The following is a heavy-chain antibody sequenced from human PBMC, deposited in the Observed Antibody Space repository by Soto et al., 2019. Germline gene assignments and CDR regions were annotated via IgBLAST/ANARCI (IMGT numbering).Heavy chain of an antibody. CDR3: ERVRSSRRLHGWFES. V-gene: IGHV1-3*01. CDR1: GYTFTSYA. D-gene: IGHD2-15*01. J-gene: IGHJ5*01. Sequence: GASVKVSCKASGYTFTSYAMHWVRQAPGQRLEWMGWINAGNGNTKYSQKFQGRVTMTRGTSARPAYMELSSLRSEDTAVYYCERVRSSRRLHGWFESWGQGTLGTVSS. CDR2: INAGNGNT.